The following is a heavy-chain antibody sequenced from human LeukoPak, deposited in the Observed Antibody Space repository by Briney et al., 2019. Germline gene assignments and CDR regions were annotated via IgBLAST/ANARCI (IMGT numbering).Heavy chain of an antibody. V-gene: IGHV4-31*03. CDR1: GGSISSGGYY. D-gene: IGHD4-17*01. CDR2: IYYSGST. CDR3: AREGAYGDFTGVY. J-gene: IGHJ4*02. Sequence: SETLSLTCTVSGGSISSGGYYWSWIRQHPGKGLEWIGYIYYSGSTYYNPSLKSRVTISVDTSKNQFSLKLSSVTAADTAVYYCAREGAYGDFTGVYWGQGTLVTVSS.